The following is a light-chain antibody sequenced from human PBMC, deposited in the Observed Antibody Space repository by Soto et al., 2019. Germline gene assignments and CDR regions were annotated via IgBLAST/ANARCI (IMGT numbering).Light chain of an antibody. CDR1: QSVSKAY. J-gene: IGKJ2*01. V-gene: IGKV3-20*01. Sequence: DIVLTQSPCTLSVSPGERATLSCRASQSVSKAYLAWYQQKPGQAPGLLIYAASNRATGIPERFSGSGSGTDFMLTISRLEPEDFAVYYCQQYCSTPYTFGQGTKLEIK. CDR2: AAS. CDR3: QQYCSTPYT.